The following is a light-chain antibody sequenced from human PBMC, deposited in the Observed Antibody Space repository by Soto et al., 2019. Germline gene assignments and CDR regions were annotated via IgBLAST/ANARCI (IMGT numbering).Light chain of an antibody. CDR2: DAS. V-gene: IGKV2D-29*01. CDR3: QQRGNWPPWT. J-gene: IGKJ1*01. CDR1: QSLRHSDGKTY. Sequence: DIVMTQTPLSLSVTPGQPASISCKSSQSLRHSDGKTYLSWFLQKPGQAPRLLIYDASNRATGIPSRFSGSGSGTDFTLTISSLEPEDFAVYYCQQRGNWPPWTFGQGTKVDIK.